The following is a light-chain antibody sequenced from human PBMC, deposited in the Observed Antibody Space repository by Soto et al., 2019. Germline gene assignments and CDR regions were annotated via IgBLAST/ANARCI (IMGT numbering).Light chain of an antibody. CDR3: QQYRSSSYT. CDR2: GAS. V-gene: IGKV3-20*01. CDR1: QSVSSTY. Sequence: EIVLTQSPGTLSLSPGERATLSCRASQSVSSTYLAWYQQNPGQAPRLLIYGASSRATGIPDRFSGSGSGTDFTLTISRLEPEDFAVYFCQQYRSSSYTFVQGTKLEIK. J-gene: IGKJ2*01.